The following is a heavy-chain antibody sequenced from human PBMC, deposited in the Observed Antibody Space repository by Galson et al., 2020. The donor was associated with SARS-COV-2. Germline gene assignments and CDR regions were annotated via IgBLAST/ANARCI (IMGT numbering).Heavy chain of an antibody. D-gene: IGHD2-21*02. CDR2: ISSSSYI. J-gene: IGHJ4*02. CDR3: ARDCGGDCYSTFDY. CDR1: GFTFSSYS. V-gene: IGHV3-21*01. Sequence: PGGSLRLSCAASGFTFSSYSMNWVRQAPGKGLEWVSSISSSSYIYYADSVKGRFTISRDNAKNSLYLQMNSLRAEDTAVYYCARDCGGDCYSTFDYWGQGTLVTVSS.